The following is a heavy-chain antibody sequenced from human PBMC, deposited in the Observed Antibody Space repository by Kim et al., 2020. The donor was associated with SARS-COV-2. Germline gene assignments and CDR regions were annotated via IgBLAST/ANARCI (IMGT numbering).Heavy chain of an antibody. CDR1: GFTFSSYW. CDR2: INTDGSTT. J-gene: IGHJ1*01. V-gene: IGHV3-74*01. CDR3: AREGGYWSSSSCFKYFQR. Sequence: GGSLRLSCAASGFTFSSYWMHWVRQAPGKGPVWVSRINTDGSTTTYADSVKGRFTISRDNAKNTLYLQMNSLRVEDTAVYYCAREGGYWSSSSCFKYFQRWGQGTLVTVSS. D-gene: IGHD2-2*01.